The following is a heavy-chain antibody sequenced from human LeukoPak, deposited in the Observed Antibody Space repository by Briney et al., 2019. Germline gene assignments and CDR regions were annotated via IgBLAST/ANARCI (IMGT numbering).Heavy chain of an antibody. D-gene: IGHD3-3*01. CDR2: ISHDGSNK. J-gene: IGHJ4*02. V-gene: IGHV3-30*18. CDR1: GFSFSNYG. CDR3: AKDIRLQTIFPSFDY. Sequence: PGGSLRLSCAASGFSFSNYGMHWVRQAPGKGLEWVAVISHDGSNKYYADSVKGRFTISRDNSKNIMYLETNSLRVDDTAVYYCAKDIRLQTIFPSFDYWGQGALVIVSS.